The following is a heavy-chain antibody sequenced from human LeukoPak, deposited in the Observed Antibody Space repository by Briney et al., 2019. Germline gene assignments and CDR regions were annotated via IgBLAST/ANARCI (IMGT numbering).Heavy chain of an antibody. D-gene: IGHD3-3*01. J-gene: IGHJ6*03. CDR1: GYTFTGYY. Sequence: ASVKVSXKASGYTFTGYYMHWVRQAPGQGLEWMGRINPNSGNTGYAQKFQGRVTMTRNTSISTAYMELSSLRSEDTAVYYCATLWVGKEWLLSDMDVWGKGTTVTVSS. CDR2: INPNSGNT. CDR3: ATLWVGKEWLLSDMDV. V-gene: IGHV1-8*02.